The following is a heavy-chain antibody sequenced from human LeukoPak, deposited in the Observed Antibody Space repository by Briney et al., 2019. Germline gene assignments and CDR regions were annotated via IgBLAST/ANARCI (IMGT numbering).Heavy chain of an antibody. CDR2: IYYSGST. CDR1: GGSISSYY. CDR3: AREAAAGKTDY. J-gene: IGHJ4*02. D-gene: IGHD6-13*01. Sequence: SETLSLTYTVSGGSISSYYWSWIRQPPGKGLEWIGYIYYSGSTNYNPSLKSRVTISVDTSKNQFSLKLSSVTAADTAVYYCAREAAAGKTDYWGQGTLVTVSS. V-gene: IGHV4-59*01.